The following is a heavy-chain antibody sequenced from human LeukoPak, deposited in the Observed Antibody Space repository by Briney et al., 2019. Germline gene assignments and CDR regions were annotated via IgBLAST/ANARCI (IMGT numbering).Heavy chain of an antibody. Sequence: GGSLRLSCAASGFTFSGYWMNWVRQSPGKGLGWVANIKQDGSEKYYVDSVKGRFTISRDNAKNSLYLQMNSLRAEDTAVYYCAELGITMIGGVWGKGTTVTISS. J-gene: IGHJ6*04. V-gene: IGHV3-7*01. CDR1: GFTFSGYW. D-gene: IGHD3-10*02. CDR3: AELGITMIGGV. CDR2: IKQDGSEK.